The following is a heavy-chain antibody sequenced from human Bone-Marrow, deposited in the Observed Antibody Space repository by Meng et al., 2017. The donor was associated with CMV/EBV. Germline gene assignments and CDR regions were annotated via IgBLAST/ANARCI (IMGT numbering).Heavy chain of an antibody. V-gene: IGHV3-23*01. CDR1: GFTFSSFA. Sequence: GGSLRLSCAASGFTFSSFAMNWVRQAPGKGLEWVSVVSGSGGATFYRDSVEGRLTISRDNSRNTVYLHTNGLRGEDTAIYYCAKSGVPRRLVGYHLDYWGRGTRVTGSS. J-gene: IGHJ4*02. D-gene: IGHD2-15*01. CDR3: AKSGVPRRLVGYHLDY. CDR2: VSGSGGAT.